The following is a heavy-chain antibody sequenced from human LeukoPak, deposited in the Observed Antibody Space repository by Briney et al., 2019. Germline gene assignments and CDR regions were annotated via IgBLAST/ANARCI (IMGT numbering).Heavy chain of an antibody. J-gene: IGHJ4*02. V-gene: IGHV4-59*01. CDR3: ARGHGSGWYFDY. CDR1: GGSISSYY. CDR2: IYYSGST. Sequence: NPSETLSLTCTVSGGSISSYYWSWIQQPPGKGLEWIGYIYYSGSTNYNPSLKSRVTISVDTSKNQFSLKLSSVTAADTAVYYCARGHGSGWYFDYWGQGTLVTVSS. D-gene: IGHD6-19*01.